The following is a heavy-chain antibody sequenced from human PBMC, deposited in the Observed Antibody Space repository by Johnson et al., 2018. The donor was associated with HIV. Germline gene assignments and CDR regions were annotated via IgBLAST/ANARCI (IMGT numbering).Heavy chain of an antibody. CDR1: GFTFSSYS. V-gene: IGHV3-30*02. J-gene: IGHJ3*02. D-gene: IGHD3-22*01. Sequence: QVQLVESGGGVVQPGGSLRLSCAASGFTFSSYSMHWVRQAPGKGLAWVAFIRYDGSNKYYADSVKGRFTISRDNSKNTLYLQMNSLRAEDTAVYYCAKGVDYYDSSPADAFDIWGQGTMVTVSS. CDR2: IRYDGSNK. CDR3: AKGVDYYDSSPADAFDI.